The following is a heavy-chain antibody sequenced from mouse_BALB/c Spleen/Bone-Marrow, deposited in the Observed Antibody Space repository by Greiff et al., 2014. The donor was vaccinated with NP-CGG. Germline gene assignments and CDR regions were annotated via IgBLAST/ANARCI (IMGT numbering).Heavy chain of an antibody. J-gene: IGHJ3*01. CDR3: ARTYYYGSNLFAY. CDR2: INPYNDGT. CDR1: GYTFTSYV. Sequence: VQLQQSGPELVKPGAPVKMSCKASGYTFTSYVMHWVKQKPGQGLEWIGYINPYNDGTKYNEKFKGKATLTSDKSSSTAYMELSSLTSEDSAVYYCARTYYYGSNLFAYWGQGTLVTVSA. D-gene: IGHD1-1*01. V-gene: IGHV1-14*01.